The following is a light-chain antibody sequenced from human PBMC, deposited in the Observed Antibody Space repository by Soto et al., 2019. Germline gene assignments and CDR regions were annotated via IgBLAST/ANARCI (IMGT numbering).Light chain of an antibody. V-gene: IGKV3-11*01. CDR2: DAS. Sequence: EIVLTQSPANMSLSPGERATLSCRASQSVSSYLAWYQQKPGQAPRLLIYDASNRATGIPARFSGSGSGTDFTLTISSLEHEDFAFYFCQQRSNWPLTFGGGTKVEIK. CDR1: QSVSSY. J-gene: IGKJ4*01. CDR3: QQRSNWPLT.